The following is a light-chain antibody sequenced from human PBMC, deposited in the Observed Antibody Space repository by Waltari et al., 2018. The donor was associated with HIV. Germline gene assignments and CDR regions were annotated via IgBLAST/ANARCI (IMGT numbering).Light chain of an antibody. J-gene: IGLJ2*01. CDR2: GNN. V-gene: IGLV1-40*01. Sequence: QSVLTQPPSVSGAPGQRVTIPCTGSSSNIGAGYDVPWYQQLPGAAPKLLIYGNNNRPSGVPDRFSGSKSGTSASLAITGLQAEDEADYYCQSYDSSLSGSVFGGGTKLTVL. CDR3: QSYDSSLSGSV. CDR1: SSNIGAGYD.